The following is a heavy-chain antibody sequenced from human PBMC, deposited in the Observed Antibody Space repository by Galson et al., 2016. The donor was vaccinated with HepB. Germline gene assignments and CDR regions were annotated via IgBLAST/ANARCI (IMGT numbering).Heavy chain of an antibody. CDR1: GFPFSSYT. D-gene: IGHD3-16*02. CDR2: INSDGSTT. J-gene: IGHJ4*02. Sequence: SLRLSCAASGFPFSSYTMHWVRQAPGKGLVWVTRINSDGSTTIYADSVKGRFTISRDNAKNTVYLQMNSLRAEDTAVYYCARLGRYTGWYSVYWGQGTLVTVSS. V-gene: IGHV3-74*01. CDR3: ARLGRYTGWYSVY.